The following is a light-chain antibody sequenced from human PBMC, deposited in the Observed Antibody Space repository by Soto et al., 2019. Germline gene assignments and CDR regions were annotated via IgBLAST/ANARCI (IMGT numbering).Light chain of an antibody. V-gene: IGKV1-5*01. CDR2: GAS. J-gene: IGKJ1*01. Sequence: DVQITQCPGALSASVLGIFTITFLASQSISNWLAWYQQKPGKAPRLLIYGASSRATGIPDRFSGSGSGTDFTLTISSLQPDDFATYYCQQYNSYSGTFGQGTKADMK. CDR3: QQYNSYSGT. CDR1: QSISNW.